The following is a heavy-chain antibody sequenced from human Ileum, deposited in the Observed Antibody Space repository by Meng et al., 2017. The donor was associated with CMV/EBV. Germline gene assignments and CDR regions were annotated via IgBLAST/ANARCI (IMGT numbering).Heavy chain of an antibody. Sequence: VQLQAAGPVLVEPSENTALTGNATDGSIIYSYCSWIRQSAAKGLEWIGRISSSRSINYNPSIESRLTLSVDTSKKQLSLKLSSVTAADTAVYYCARAEADTGNFEYWGQGTLVTVSS. CDR2: ISSSRSI. V-gene: IGHV4-4*07. J-gene: IGHJ4*02. CDR3: ARAEADTGNFEY. CDR1: DGSIIYSY. D-gene: IGHD6-19*01.